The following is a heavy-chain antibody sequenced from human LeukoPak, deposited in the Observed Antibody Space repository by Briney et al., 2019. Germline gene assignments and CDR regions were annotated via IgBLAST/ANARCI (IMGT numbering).Heavy chain of an antibody. D-gene: IGHD3-3*01. CDR1: GFTFSSYA. J-gene: IGHJ4*02. V-gene: IGHV3-23*01. CDR2: ISGSGGST. Sequence: GGSLRLSCAASGFTFSSYAMSWVRQAPGKGLEWVSAISGSGGSTYYADSVKGRFTISRDSSKNTLYLQMNSLRAEDTAVYYCASVRFLEWLLFRDYFDYWGQGTLVTVSS. CDR3: ASVRFLEWLLFRDYFDY.